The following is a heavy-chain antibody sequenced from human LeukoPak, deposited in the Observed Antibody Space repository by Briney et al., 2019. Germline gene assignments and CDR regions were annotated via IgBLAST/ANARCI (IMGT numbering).Heavy chain of an antibody. V-gene: IGHV3-66*02. CDR3: ARDALSTLDY. CDR1: GFAVSSNY. Sequence: GGSLRLSCAASGFAVSSNYMSWVRQAPGKGLEWVSVIYSGGSTYYADSVKGRFTISRDNSKNTLYLQMNSLRAEDTAVYYCARDALSTLDYWGQGTLVTVSS. J-gene: IGHJ4*02. D-gene: IGHD2-2*01. CDR2: IYSGGST.